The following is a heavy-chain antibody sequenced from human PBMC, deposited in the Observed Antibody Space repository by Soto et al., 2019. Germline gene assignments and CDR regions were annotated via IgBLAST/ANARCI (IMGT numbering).Heavy chain of an antibody. D-gene: IGHD1-20*01. V-gene: IGHV4-39*07. CDR1: GGSISSSSYY. J-gene: IGHJ4*02. CDR3: ARIGMDLNFDY. CDR2: INHSGST. Sequence: SETLSLTCTVSGGSISSSSYYWGWIRQPPGKGLEWIGEINHSGSTNYNPSLKSRVTISVDTSKNQFSLKLSSVTAADTAVYYCARIGMDLNFDYWGQGTLVTVSS.